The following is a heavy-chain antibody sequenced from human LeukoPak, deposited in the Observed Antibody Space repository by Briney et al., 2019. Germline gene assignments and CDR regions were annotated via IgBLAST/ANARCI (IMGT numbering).Heavy chain of an antibody. CDR3: ARVEQLIAVAAHFDY. J-gene: IGHJ4*02. V-gene: IGHV1-2*02. CDR1: GYTFTGYY. Sequence: GASVKVSCKASGYTFTGYYMHWVRQAPGQGLEWIGWINPNSGGTNYAQKFQGRVTMTRDTSISTAYMELSRLRSDDTAVYYCARVEQLIAVAAHFDYWGQGTLVTVSS. CDR2: INPNSGGT. D-gene: IGHD6-19*01.